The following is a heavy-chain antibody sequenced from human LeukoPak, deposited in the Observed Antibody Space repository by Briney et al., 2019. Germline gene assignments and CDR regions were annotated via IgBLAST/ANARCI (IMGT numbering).Heavy chain of an antibody. V-gene: IGHV4-34*01. D-gene: IGHD3-3*01. CDR3: QSRFLEWLLDY. Sequence: SETLSLTCAVYGGSFSGYYWSWIRQPPGKGLEWIGSIYDTGSTFYNPSLKSRVIISVDTSKNQFSLKLSSVTAADTAVYYCQSRFLEWLLDYWGQGTLVTVSS. CDR1: GGSFSGYY. CDR2: IYDTGST. J-gene: IGHJ4*02.